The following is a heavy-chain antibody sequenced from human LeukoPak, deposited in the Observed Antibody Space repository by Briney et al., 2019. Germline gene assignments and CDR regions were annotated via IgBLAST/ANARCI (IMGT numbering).Heavy chain of an antibody. CDR2: IYYSGST. D-gene: IGHD6-19*01. Sequence: SETLSLTCTVSGGSISSYYWSWIRQPPGKGLGWIGYIYYSGSTNYNPSLKSRVTISVDTSKNQFSLKLSSVTAADTAVYYCASHSSGWYRDAFDIWGQGTMVTVSS. V-gene: IGHV4-59*01. CDR1: GGSISSYY. CDR3: ASHSSGWYRDAFDI. J-gene: IGHJ3*02.